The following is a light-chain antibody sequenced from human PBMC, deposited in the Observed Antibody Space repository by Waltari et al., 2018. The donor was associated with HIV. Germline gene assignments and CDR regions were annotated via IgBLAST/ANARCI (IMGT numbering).Light chain of an antibody. CDR1: SSNIGAGYD. CDR3: QSYPASLTVSLI. Sequence: QSVLTQPPSVSGAPGQRVTISCTGNSSNIGAGYDVHWYQQLPGKAPKLLISGNTNRPSGVPDRFSGSKSGTSASLAITGLRAEDEADYYCQSYPASLTVSLIFGGGTRLTVL. V-gene: IGLV1-40*01. CDR2: GNT. J-gene: IGLJ2*01.